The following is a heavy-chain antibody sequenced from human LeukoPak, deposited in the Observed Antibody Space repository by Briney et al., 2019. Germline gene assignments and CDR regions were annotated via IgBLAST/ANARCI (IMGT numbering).Heavy chain of an antibody. CDR2: IYYSGST. V-gene: IGHV4-59*08. D-gene: IGHD2-2*02. Sequence: SETLSLTCTASGGSISSYYWSWIRQPPGKGLEWIGYIYYSGSTNYNPSLKSRVTISVDTSKNQFSLKLSSVTAADTAVYYCAPGTVVVPAAIYRRGWGWGQGTLVTVSS. CDR1: GGSISSYY. J-gene: IGHJ4*02. CDR3: APGTVVVPAAIYRRGWG.